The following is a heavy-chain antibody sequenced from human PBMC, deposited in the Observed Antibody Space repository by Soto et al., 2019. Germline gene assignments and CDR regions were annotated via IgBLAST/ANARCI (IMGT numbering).Heavy chain of an antibody. D-gene: IGHD2-15*01. Sequence: SGTLSLTCAVSGGSVSTGNWWGWVRQPPGRGLEWIGEVFHTGSTSYNPSLKSRVTLSVDKSKNQFSLKLSSLTAADTAVYYCVRLYCRGGACPYYYYYAMDVWGQGTTVTVSS. CDR3: VRLYCRGGACPYYYYYAMDV. V-gene: IGHV4-4*02. CDR1: GGSVSTGNW. CDR2: VFHTGST. J-gene: IGHJ6*02.